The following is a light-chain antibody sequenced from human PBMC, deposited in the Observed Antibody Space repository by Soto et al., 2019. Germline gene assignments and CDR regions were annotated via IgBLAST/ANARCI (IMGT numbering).Light chain of an antibody. J-gene: IGLJ1*01. CDR3: QSYDNSLSGSEV. Sequence: QSVLTHPPSVSGAPGQRVTISGTGSSSNIGAGYYVHLYPQLPRAAATLLIFGMFNRPXGVXERFSGSRSGASASLAIAGXQAXDEADYYCQSYDNSLSGSEVFGTGTKVTVL. CDR1: SSNIGAGYY. V-gene: IGLV1-40*01. CDR2: GMF.